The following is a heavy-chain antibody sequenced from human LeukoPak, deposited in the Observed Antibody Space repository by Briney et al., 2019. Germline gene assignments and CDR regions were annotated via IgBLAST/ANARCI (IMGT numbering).Heavy chain of an antibody. D-gene: IGHD3-22*01. V-gene: IGHV3-23*01. CDR2: ISTSGGST. J-gene: IGHJ4*02. CDR3: AIMHRYYDGSGYWVQ. CDR1: GFTFSSYA. Sequence: PGGSLRLSCAASGFTFSSYAMSWVRQAPGKGLEWVSGISTSGGSTFYADSVKGRFTTSRDNPRNTLYMQMNSLRAEDTAVYYCAIMHRYYDGSGYWVQWGQGTLVTVSS.